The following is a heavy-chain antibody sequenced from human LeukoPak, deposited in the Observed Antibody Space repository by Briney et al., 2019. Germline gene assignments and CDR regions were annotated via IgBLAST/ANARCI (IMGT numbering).Heavy chain of an antibody. CDR2: IYTSGST. D-gene: IGHD6-13*01. V-gene: IGHV4-4*07. CDR1: GGSISSYY. J-gene: IGHJ5*02. Sequence: SETLSLTCTVSGGSISSYYWSWIRQPAGKGLEWIGRIYTSGSTNYNPSLKSRVTMSVDTSKTQFSLKLSSVTAADTAVYYCARVGYSSSWYSQFDPWGQGTLVTVSS. CDR3: ARVGYSSSWYSQFDP.